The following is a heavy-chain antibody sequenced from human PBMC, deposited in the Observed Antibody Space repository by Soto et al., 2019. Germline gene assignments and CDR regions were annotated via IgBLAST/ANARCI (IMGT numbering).Heavy chain of an antibody. V-gene: IGHV4-34*01. CDR2: INHSGST. CDR1: GGSFSSYY. Sequence: SETLSLTCAVYGGSFSSYYWSWIRQPPGKGLEWIGEINHSGSTNYNPSLKSRVTISVDTSKNQFSLKLSSVTAADTAVYYCALWFGEVWGQGTTVTVSS. J-gene: IGHJ6*02. CDR3: ALWFGEV. D-gene: IGHD3-10*01.